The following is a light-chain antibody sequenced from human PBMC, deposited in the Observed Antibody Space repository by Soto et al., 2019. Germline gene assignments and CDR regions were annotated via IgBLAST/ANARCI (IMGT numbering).Light chain of an antibody. CDR3: QSYDSSLSGYV. J-gene: IGLJ1*01. CDR1: SSNIGAGYD. V-gene: IGLV1-40*01. Sequence: QLVLTQPPSVSGAPGQRVTISCTGSSSNIGAGYDVHWYQQLPGTAPKLLIYGNSNRPSGVPDRFSGSKSGTSASLAITGLQDEDEADYYCQSYDSSLSGYVFGTGTQLTVL. CDR2: GNS.